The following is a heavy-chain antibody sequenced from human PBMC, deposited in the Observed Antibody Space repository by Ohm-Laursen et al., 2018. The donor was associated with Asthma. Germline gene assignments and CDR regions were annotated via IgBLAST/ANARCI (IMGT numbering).Heavy chain of an antibody. J-gene: IGHJ1*01. Sequence: PGTLSLTCTVSGGSISSGNYYWGWIRQPPGKGLEWIGSIYYSGSTYYNPSLKSRVTISVDTSKNHFSLKLSSVTAADTAVYYCATLTGGTGTYHSAFFQHWGQGTLVTVSS. CDR3: ATLTGGTGTYHSAFFQH. CDR2: IYYSGST. D-gene: IGHD1-26*01. CDR1: GGSISSGNYY. V-gene: IGHV4-39*02.